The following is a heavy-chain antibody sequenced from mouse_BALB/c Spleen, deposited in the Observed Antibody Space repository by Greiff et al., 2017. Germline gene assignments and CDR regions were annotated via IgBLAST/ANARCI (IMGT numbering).Heavy chain of an antibody. J-gene: IGHJ4*01. D-gene: IGHD2-4*01. V-gene: IGHV1-9*01. CDR2: ILPGSGST. Sequence: VKLMESGAELMKPGASVKISCKATGYTFSSYWIEWVKQRPGHGLEWIGEILPGSGSTNYNEKFKGKATFTADTSSNTAYMQLSSLTSEDSAVYYCARNDYDGYYAMDYWGQGTSVTVSS. CDR3: ARNDYDGYYAMDY. CDR1: GYTFSSYW.